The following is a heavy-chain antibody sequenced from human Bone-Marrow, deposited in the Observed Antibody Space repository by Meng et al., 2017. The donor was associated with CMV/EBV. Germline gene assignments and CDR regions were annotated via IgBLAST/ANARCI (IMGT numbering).Heavy chain of an antibody. J-gene: IGHJ5*02. V-gene: IGHV1-2*02. CDR1: GGTFSSYA. CDR2: IIPNSGDT. D-gene: IGHD1-26*01. CDR3: ALGRRAIGGSYYGLAWFDP. Sequence: ASVKVSCKASGGTFSSYAISWVRQAPGQGLEWMGGIIPNSGDTKYVQKFQGRVTMTRDTSISTAYMELSRLTSDDTAVYYCALGRRAIGGSYYGLAWFDPWGQGTLVTVSS.